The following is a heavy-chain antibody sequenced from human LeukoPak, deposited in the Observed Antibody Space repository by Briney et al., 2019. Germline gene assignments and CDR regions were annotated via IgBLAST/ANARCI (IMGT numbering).Heavy chain of an antibody. J-gene: IGHJ4*02. CDR2: ISAYNGNT. CDR3: ARVGDYYDSSGYYYHAYFDY. Sequence: ASVKVSCKASGYTFTSYGIGWVRQAPGQGLEWMGWISAYNGNTNYAQKLQGRVTMTTDTSTSTAYMELRSLRSDDTAVYYCARVGDYYDSSGYYYHAYFDYWGQGTLVTVSS. V-gene: IGHV1-18*01. CDR1: GYTFTSYG. D-gene: IGHD3-22*01.